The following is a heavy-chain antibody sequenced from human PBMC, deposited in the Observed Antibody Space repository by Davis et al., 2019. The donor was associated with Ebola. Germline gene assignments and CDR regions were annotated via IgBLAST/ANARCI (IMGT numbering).Heavy chain of an antibody. CDR3: ARWKRDYGSFEY. Sequence: ASVKVSCKASGYTFTNYAMHWVRQAPGQRLEWMGWINAGNGNTKYSQKFQGRVTITRDTSASTAYMELSSLRSEDTAVYYCARWKRDYGSFEYWGQGTLVTVSS. CDR2: INAGNGNT. CDR1: GYTFTNYA. J-gene: IGHJ4*02. D-gene: IGHD4-17*01. V-gene: IGHV1-3*01.